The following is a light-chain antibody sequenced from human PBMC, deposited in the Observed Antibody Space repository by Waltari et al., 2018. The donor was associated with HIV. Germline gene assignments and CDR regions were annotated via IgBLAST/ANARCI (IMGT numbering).Light chain of an antibody. CDR2: RNH. V-gene: IGLV1-47*01. Sequence: QSVLIQAPSASGTPGQRVTLSCSGSASSLGITYVYWYQQFPGMAPKLLIYRNHHLPSGVPDRVSGSKSGTSASLAISGLQSDDEADYYCASWDDSLSGWVFGGGTRLTVL. J-gene: IGLJ3*02. CDR1: ASSLGITY. CDR3: ASWDDSLSGWV.